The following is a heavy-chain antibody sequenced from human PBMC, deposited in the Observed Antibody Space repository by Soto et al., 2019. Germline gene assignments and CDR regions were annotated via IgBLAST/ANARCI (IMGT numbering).Heavy chain of an antibody. D-gene: IGHD3-3*01. J-gene: IGHJ6*02. V-gene: IGHV3-30-3*01. CDR2: ISYDGSNK. Sequence: HPGGSLRLSCAASGFTFSSYAMHWVRQAPGKGLEWVAVISYDGSNKYYADSVKGRFTISRDNSKSTLYLQMNSLRAEDTAVYYCARDFSFRAYYDFWSGYFMAHGMDVWGQGTTVTVSS. CDR1: GFTFSSYA. CDR3: ARDFSFRAYYDFWSGYFMAHGMDV.